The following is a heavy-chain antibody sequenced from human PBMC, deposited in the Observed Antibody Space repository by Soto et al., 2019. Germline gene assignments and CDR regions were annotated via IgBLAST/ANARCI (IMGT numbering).Heavy chain of an antibody. CDR2: IGTAGDT. J-gene: IGHJ4*02. CDR1: GFTFSSYD. D-gene: IGHD4-17*01. CDR3: ARDHASTTIPNY. V-gene: IGHV3-13*04. Sequence: GGSLRLSCAASGFTFSSYDMHWVRQPTEKGLEWVSAIGTAGDTYYPGSVKGRFTISRENAKNSLYLQMNSLRAGDTAMYYCARDHASTTIPNYWGQGSLVTVSS.